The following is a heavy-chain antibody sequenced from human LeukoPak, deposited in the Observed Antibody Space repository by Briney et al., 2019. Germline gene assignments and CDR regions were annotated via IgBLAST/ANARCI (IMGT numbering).Heavy chain of an antibody. D-gene: IGHD6-19*01. J-gene: IGHJ4*02. Sequence: GGSLRLSCAASGFTFSSYAMSWVRQAPGKGLEWVSGISTSGVSTYYADSVKGRFTISRDNSKNTLYLQVNSLRAEDTAVYYCAKAVVAGTTLPGSYYFDYWGQGTLVTVSS. CDR2: ISTSGVST. CDR1: GFTFSSYA. V-gene: IGHV3-23*01. CDR3: AKAVVAGTTLPGSYYFDY.